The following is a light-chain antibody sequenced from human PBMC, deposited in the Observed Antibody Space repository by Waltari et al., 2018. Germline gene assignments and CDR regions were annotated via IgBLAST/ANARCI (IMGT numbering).Light chain of an antibody. Sequence: EIVLTQSPGTLSLSAGERATLSCMASQTLHNNYLAWYQQKPGQSPGLLIFAASKRATGVPDRFSGSGSGTDFTLTISRLEPEDFAMYDCQQYGSSPYSFGQGARVDFK. CDR2: AAS. CDR3: QQYGSSPYS. V-gene: IGKV3-20*01. CDR1: QTLHNNY. J-gene: IGKJ2*01.